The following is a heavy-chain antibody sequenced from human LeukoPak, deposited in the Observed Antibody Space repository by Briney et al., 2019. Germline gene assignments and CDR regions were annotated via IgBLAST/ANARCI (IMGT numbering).Heavy chain of an antibody. V-gene: IGHV4-34*01. D-gene: IGHD2-2*01. CDR1: GGSFSGYY. Sequence: SETLSLTCAVYGGSFSGYYWSWIRQPPGKGLEWIGEINHSGSTNYNPSLKSRVTISVDTPKNQFSLKLSSVTAADTAVYYCARESSTNYYYYYGMDVWGQGTTVTVSS. J-gene: IGHJ6*02. CDR3: ARESSTNYYYYYGMDV. CDR2: INHSGST.